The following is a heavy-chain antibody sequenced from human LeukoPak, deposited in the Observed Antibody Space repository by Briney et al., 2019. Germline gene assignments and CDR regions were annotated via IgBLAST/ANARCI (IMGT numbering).Heavy chain of an antibody. CDR1: GGSISSTSYY. CDR3: ARNGGGWSFDY. J-gene: IGHJ4*02. D-gene: IGHD6-19*01. V-gene: IGHV4-39*01. CDR2: IYFSGST. Sequence: SETLSLTCTVSGGSISSTSYYWGWIRQPPGKGLEWIGNIYFSGSTYYNPSVKSRITISVDTSKNQFSLRLTPVTAADTAVCYCARNGGGWSFDYWGQGTLVTVSS.